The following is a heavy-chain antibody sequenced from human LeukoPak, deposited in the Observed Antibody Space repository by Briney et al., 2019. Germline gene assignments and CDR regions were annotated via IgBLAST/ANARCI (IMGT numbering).Heavy chain of an antibody. J-gene: IGHJ5*02. CDR3: ARVEDIVGATTTGSDP. D-gene: IGHD1-26*01. Sequence: ASVKVSCKASGYTFTGYYMHWVRQAPGQGLEWMGWINPNSGGTNYAQKFQGRVTMTRDTSISTAYMELSRLRSDDTAVYYCARVEDIVGATTTGSDPWGQGTLVTVSS. CDR1: GYTFTGYY. CDR2: INPNSGGT. V-gene: IGHV1-2*02.